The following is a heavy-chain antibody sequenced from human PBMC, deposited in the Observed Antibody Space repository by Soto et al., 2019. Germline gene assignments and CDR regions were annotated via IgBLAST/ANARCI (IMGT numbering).Heavy chain of an antibody. Sequence: VASVKVSCKASGGTFSSYAISWVRQAPGQGLEWMGGIIPIFGTANYAQKFQGRVTITADESTSTAYMELSSLRSEDTAVYYCAREWDSSGLFDIWGQGTMVTVSS. CDR2: IIPIFGTA. D-gene: IGHD3-22*01. CDR3: AREWDSSGLFDI. CDR1: GGTFSSYA. V-gene: IGHV1-69*13. J-gene: IGHJ3*02.